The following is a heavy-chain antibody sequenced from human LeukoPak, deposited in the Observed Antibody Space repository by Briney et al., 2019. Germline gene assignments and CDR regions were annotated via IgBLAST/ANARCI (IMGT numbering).Heavy chain of an antibody. CDR1: GGSFSGYY. J-gene: IGHJ4*02. CDR3: ARGLGGYSSSSLGTDY. Sequence: SETLSLTCAVYGGSFSGYYWSWIRQPPGKGLEWIGEINHSGSTNYNPSLKSRVTISVDTSKNQFSLKLSSVTAADTAVYYCARGLGGYSSSSLGTDYWGQGTLVTASS. CDR2: INHSGST. V-gene: IGHV4-34*01. D-gene: IGHD6-6*01.